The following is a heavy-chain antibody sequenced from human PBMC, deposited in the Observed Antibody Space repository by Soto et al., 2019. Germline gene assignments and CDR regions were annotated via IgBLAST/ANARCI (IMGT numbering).Heavy chain of an antibody. V-gene: IGHV1-2*02. D-gene: IGHD3-10*01. CDR3: ARVQGSGSPYYFDS. CDR1: GYTFTDYY. J-gene: IGHJ4*02. Sequence: ASVKVSCKASGYTFTDYYLHWVRQAPGQGLEWMGWTNPDSGGTNYAQKFQGRVTMTRDTSISTAYMELSRLRSDDMAVYYCARVQGSGSPYYFDSWGQGTLVTVSS. CDR2: TNPDSGGT.